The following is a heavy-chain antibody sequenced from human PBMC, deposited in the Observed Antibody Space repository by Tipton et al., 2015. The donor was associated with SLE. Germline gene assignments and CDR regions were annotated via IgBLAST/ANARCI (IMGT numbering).Heavy chain of an antibody. V-gene: IGHV3-30*19. Sequence: SLRLSCAASGFTFSSYGMHWVRQAPGKGLEWVAVIWYDGSNKYYADSVKGRFTISRDNSKNTLYLQMNSLRAEDTAVYYCAVGVATTFLDYGMDVWGQGTTVTVSS. CDR3: AVGVATTFLDYGMDV. CDR1: GFTFSSYG. D-gene: IGHD5-12*01. CDR2: IWYDGSNK. J-gene: IGHJ6*02.